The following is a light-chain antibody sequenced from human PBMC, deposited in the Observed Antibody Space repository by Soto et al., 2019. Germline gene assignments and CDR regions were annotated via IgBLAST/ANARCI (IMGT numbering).Light chain of an antibody. V-gene: IGKV1-39*01. J-gene: IGKJ1*01. CDR3: PQSYSSSRT. CDR1: QNIRTL. Sequence: DIQVTQSPSSLSASVGDSVTITCRATQNIRTLLHWYQQKPGKAPKLLIQGASTLRSGVPSRFSGSGSGTDFTLTIMSLQPEDFATYYGPQSYSSSRTLGQGTKLEVK. CDR2: GAS.